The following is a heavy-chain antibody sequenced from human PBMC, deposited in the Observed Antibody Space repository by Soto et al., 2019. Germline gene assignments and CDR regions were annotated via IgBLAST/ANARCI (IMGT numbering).Heavy chain of an antibody. Sequence: SETPALTFAVYGGSFSGYYWSWIRQPPGKGLEWIGEINHSGSTNYNPSLKSRVTISVDTSKNQFSLKLSSVTAADTAVYYCARGPTSQTRIAAREYYFDYWGQGTLVTVSS. V-gene: IGHV4-34*01. CDR3: ARGPTSQTRIAAREYYFDY. CDR2: INHSGST. J-gene: IGHJ4*02. CDR1: GGSFSGYY. D-gene: IGHD6-6*01.